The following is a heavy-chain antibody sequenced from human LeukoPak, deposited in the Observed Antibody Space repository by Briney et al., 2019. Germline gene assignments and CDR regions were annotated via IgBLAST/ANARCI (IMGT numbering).Heavy chain of an antibody. V-gene: IGHV4-34*01. CDR3: ARGPPVDYYGGSGYYSFDY. J-gene: IGHJ4*02. D-gene: IGHD3-22*01. CDR2: INHRGIT. Sequence: SEALSLTCAVYGGSFSGYYWTWIRQSPGKGLEWIGEINHRGITNYNPPLRSRVTISVDTSKNHFSLNLSSVTAADTAVYYCARGPPVDYYGGSGYYSFDYWGQGTLVTVSS. CDR1: GGSFSGYY.